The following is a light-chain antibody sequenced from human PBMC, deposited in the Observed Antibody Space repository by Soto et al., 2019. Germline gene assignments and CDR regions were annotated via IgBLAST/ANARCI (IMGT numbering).Light chain of an antibody. Sequence: EIVLTQSPGTLSLSPGERATLSCRASQSVSSSYLAWYQQKPGQSPRLLIYGASSRATGIPDRFSGSGSGTELSLTISRLEPEDFAVYYCQQYGSSSWTFGQGTKVDIK. CDR3: QQYGSSSWT. V-gene: IGKV3-20*01. CDR2: GAS. CDR1: QSVSSSY. J-gene: IGKJ1*01.